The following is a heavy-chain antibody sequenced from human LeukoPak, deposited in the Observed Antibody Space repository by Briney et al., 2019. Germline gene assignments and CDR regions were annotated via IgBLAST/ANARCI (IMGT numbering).Heavy chain of an antibody. CDR3: AKDLGAAGTIPPLNVFQH. D-gene: IGHD6-13*01. V-gene: IGHV3-23*01. Sequence: GGSLRLSCAASGFTFSSYATSWVRQALGKGLEWVSAISGRGGGTYYADPVKGRVNISRDNSKNTLYLPMNSLRAEDTAVYYCAKDLGAAGTIPPLNVFQHWGQGTLVTVSA. J-gene: IGHJ1*01. CDR2: ISGRGGGT. CDR1: GFTFSSYA.